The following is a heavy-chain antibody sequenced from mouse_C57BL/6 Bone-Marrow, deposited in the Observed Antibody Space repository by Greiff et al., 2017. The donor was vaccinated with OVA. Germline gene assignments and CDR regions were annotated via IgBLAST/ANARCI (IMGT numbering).Heavy chain of an antibody. D-gene: IGHD2-2*01. CDR2: IDPYDSYT. V-gene: IGHV1-50*01. CDR1: GYTFTSYW. CDR3: SRRNTWLRRRGYAMDY. Sequence: QVQLQQPGAELVKPGASVKLSCKASGYTFTSYWMQWVKQRPGQGLEWIGEIDPYDSYTNYNQKFKGKATLTVDTSSTTAYMQLSSLTSEDSAVYYCSRRNTWLRRRGYAMDYWGQGTSVTVSS. J-gene: IGHJ4*01.